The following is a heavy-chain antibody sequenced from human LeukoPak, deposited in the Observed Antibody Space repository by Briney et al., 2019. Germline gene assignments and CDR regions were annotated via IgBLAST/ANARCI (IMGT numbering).Heavy chain of an antibody. J-gene: IGHJ4*02. Sequence: ASVKASCKASGYTFTSYYMHWVRQAPGQGLEWMGIINPSDGSTDYTQKFQGRVTMTRDMSTSTVYMELSRLRSDDTAVYYCARDYIDRRGYYDRSGYYYFDYWGQGTLVTVSS. CDR3: ARDYIDRRGYYDRSGYYYFDY. CDR1: GYTFTSYY. D-gene: IGHD3-22*01. CDR2: INPSDGST. V-gene: IGHV1-46*01.